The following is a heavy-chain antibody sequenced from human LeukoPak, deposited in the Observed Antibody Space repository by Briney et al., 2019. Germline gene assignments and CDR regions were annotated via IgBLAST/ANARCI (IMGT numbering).Heavy chain of an antibody. D-gene: IGHD1-26*01. J-gene: IGHJ4*02. CDR3: ARVGIVGATTGFDY. CDR1: GFTFSSYS. V-gene: IGHV3-21*06. Sequence: PGGSLRLSCAASGFTFSSYSMNWVRQAPGKGLEWVSYITGSSSYIYYADSLKGRFTISRDNAKNSLYLQMNSLRAEDTAVYYCARVGIVGATTGFDYWGQGTLVTVSS. CDR2: ITGSSSYI.